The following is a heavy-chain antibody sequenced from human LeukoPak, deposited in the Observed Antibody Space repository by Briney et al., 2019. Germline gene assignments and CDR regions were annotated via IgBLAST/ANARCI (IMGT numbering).Heavy chain of an antibody. CDR2: ICTSGST. Sequence: PSETLSLTCTVSGGSISSGSFYWSWIRQPAGKGLVWFGRICTSGSTNYNPSLERRVTISVDASKNQFSLKLSSVTAADTAVYYCARGYGDYGWGQGTLATVSS. V-gene: IGHV4-61*02. D-gene: IGHD4-17*01. CDR3: ARGYGDYG. CDR1: GGSISSGSFY. J-gene: IGHJ4*02.